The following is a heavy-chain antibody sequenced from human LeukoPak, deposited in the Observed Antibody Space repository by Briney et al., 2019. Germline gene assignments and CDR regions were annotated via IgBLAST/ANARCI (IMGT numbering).Heavy chain of an antibody. CDR1: GFTFSSYS. D-gene: IGHD5-24*01. Sequence: PGGSLRLSCAASGFTFSSYSMNWVRQAPGKGLEWVSYISSSSSTIYYADSVKGRFTISRDNAKNSLYLQMNSLRAEDTAVYYCARLGRDGYNFGGPSVDYYYYYMDVWGKGTTVTVSS. CDR2: ISSSSSTI. J-gene: IGHJ6*03. V-gene: IGHV3-48*01. CDR3: ARLGRDGYNFGGPSVDYYYYYMDV.